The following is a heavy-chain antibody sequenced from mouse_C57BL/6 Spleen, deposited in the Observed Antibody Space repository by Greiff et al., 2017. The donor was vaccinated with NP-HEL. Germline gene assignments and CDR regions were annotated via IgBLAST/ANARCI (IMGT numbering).Heavy chain of an antibody. CDR2: INYDGSST. CDR3: AREGDYYGSSYSGYFDY. D-gene: IGHD1-1*01. CDR1: GFTFSDYY. J-gene: IGHJ2*01. Sequence: EVKLVESEGGLVQPGSSMKLSCTASGFTFSDYYMAWVRQVPEKGLEWVANINYDGSSTYYLDSLKSRFIISRDNAKNILYLQMSSLKSEDTATYYCAREGDYYGSSYSGYFDYWGQGTTLTVSS. V-gene: IGHV5-16*01.